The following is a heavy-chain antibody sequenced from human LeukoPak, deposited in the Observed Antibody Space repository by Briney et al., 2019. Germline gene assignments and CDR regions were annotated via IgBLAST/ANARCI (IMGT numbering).Heavy chain of an antibody. CDR3: ARGGVGNWFDP. V-gene: IGHV4-59*01. Sequence: RQPPGKGLEWIGYIYYSGSTNYNPSLKSRVTISVDTSKNQFSLKLSSVTAADTAVYHCARGGVGNWFDPWGQGTLVTVSS. CDR2: IYYSGST. J-gene: IGHJ5*02. D-gene: IGHD3-10*01.